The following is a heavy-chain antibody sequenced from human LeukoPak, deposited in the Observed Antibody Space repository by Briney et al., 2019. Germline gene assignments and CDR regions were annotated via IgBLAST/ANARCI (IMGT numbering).Heavy chain of an antibody. J-gene: IGHJ4*02. V-gene: IGHV4-59*08. CDR3: ARHVWVHPFDY. D-gene: IGHD1-1*01. Sequence: SETLSLTCGSSDASLNSYNWSWIRQSPGKGLERIGYIYYSGSTNYNPSLKGRVTISVDTSKNQSYLKLSCVTAADTAVYYCARHVWVHPFDYWGQGTLVTVSS. CDR1: DASLNSYN. CDR2: IYYSGST.